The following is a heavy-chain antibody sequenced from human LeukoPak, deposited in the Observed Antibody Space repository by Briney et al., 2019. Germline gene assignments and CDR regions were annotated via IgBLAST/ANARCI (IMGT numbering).Heavy chain of an antibody. Sequence: PGGSLRLSCAASGFIFSSYSMNWVRQAPGKGLEWVSSLSFVTTYIYYAESVKGRFTISRDNAKNSLYLQMNSLRAEDTAVYYCARRSSWFYFDYWGQGTLVTVSS. V-gene: IGHV3-21*01. CDR3: ARRSSWFYFDY. J-gene: IGHJ4*02. CDR2: LSFVTTYI. D-gene: IGHD6-13*01. CDR1: GFIFSSYS.